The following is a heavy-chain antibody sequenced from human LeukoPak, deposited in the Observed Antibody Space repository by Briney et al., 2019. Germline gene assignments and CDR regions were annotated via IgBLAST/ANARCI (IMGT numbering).Heavy chain of an antibody. J-gene: IGHJ4*02. CDR3: ARLYDFWSGYWPYYFDY. CDR2: IKQDGSEK. Sequence: GGSLRLSCAASGFTFSNYWMSWVRQAPGKGLEWVANIKQDGSEKYYVDSVKGRFTISRDNAKNSVYLQMNNLRGEDTAVYYCARLYDFWSGYWPYYFDYRGQGTLVTVSS. CDR1: GFTFSNYW. V-gene: IGHV3-7*01. D-gene: IGHD3-3*01.